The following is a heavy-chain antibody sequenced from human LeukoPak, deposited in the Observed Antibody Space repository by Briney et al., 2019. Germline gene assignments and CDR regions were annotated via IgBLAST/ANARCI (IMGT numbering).Heavy chain of an antibody. D-gene: IGHD3-3*01. J-gene: IGHJ5*02. CDR1: HYSISSGYY. CDR3: ARDLKDDFWSGYFNWFDP. CDR2: IYHSGST. Sequence: SETLSLTCTVSHYSISSGYYWGWIRQPPGKGLEWIGSIYHSGSTYYNPSLKSRVTISVDTSKNQFSLKLSSVTAADTAVYYCARDLKDDFWSGYFNWFDPWGQGTLVTVSS. V-gene: IGHV4-38-2*02.